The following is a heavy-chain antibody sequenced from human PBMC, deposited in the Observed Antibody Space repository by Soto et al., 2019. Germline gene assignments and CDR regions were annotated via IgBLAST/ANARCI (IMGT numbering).Heavy chain of an antibody. Sequence: EVQLVESGGGLVQPGGSLRLSCAASGFTFSSYSMNWVRQAPGKGLEWVSYISSSSRTIYYADSVKGRFTISRDNAQNSLYLQMNSLRDEDTAVYYCARVFYSVAGTGGLDYWGQGTLVTVSS. CDR3: ARVFYSVAGTGGLDY. CDR2: ISSSSRTI. J-gene: IGHJ4*02. CDR1: GFTFSSYS. D-gene: IGHD6-19*01. V-gene: IGHV3-48*02.